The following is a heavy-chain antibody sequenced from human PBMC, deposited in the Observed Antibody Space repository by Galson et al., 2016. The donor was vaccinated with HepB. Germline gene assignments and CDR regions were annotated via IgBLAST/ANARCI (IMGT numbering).Heavy chain of an antibody. CDR1: GSSISTGGYS. CDR2: IFNSGST. J-gene: IGHJ6*02. V-gene: IGHV4-30-2*01. Sequence: TLSLTCAVSGSSISTGGYSWSWIRQPPGKGLEWIGYIFNSGSTYYNPSLVSRVTISVDMTKNHFSLRLSSVTAADTAVYYCARSHTSGSYGGDYSYYAMDAWGQGTTVTVSS. CDR3: ARSHTSGSYGGDYSYYAMDA. D-gene: IGHD3-10*01.